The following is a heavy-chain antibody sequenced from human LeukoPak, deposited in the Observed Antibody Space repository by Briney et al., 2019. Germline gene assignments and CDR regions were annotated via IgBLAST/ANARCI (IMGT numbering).Heavy chain of an antibody. CDR3: AIAVAGRNWFDP. V-gene: IGHV4-34*01. D-gene: IGHD6-19*01. CDR1: GFTFSSYA. CDR2: INHSGST. J-gene: IGHJ5*02. Sequence: GSLRLSCAASGFTFSSYAMSWVRQPPGKGLEWIGEINHSGSTNYNPSLKSRVTISVDTSKNQFSLKLSSVTAADTAVYYCAIAVAGRNWFDPWGQGTLVTVSS.